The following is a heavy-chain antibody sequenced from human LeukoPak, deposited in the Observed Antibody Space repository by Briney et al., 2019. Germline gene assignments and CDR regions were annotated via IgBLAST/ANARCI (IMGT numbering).Heavy chain of an antibody. CDR1: GYSISSGYY. CDR2: IYHSGST. Sequence: SETLSLTXAVSGYSISSGYYWGWIRQPPGKGLGWIGSIYHSGSTYYNPSLKSRVTISVDTSKNQFSLKLSSVTAADTAVYYCARGEPVLRFLEWFTPFDPWGQGTLVTVSS. D-gene: IGHD3-3*01. CDR3: ARGEPVLRFLEWFTPFDP. J-gene: IGHJ5*02. V-gene: IGHV4-38-2*01.